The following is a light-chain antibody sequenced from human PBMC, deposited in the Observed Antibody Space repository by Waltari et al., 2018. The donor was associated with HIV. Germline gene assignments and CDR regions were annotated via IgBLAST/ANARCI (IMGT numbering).Light chain of an antibody. J-gene: IGLJ3*02. V-gene: IGLV1-40*01. CDR1: RSNIGAGYD. CDR3: QSYDSNLSGSV. CDR2: GKS. Sequence: QSVLTQPPSVSGAPGQRVTISCTGGRSNIGAGYDVHWYKQLPGTAPQLPRCGKSCRPWGVPARFSGFNAGTAGSLAITGLQAEDVADYDCQSYDSNLSGSVFGGGTKLTVV.